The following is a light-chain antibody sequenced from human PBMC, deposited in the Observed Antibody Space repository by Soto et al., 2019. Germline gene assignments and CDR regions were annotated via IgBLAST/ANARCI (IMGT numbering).Light chain of an antibody. CDR2: DNS. Sequence: QSALTQPPSVSAAPGQKIIISCSGSRSNLGTYYVSWYHQLPGTAPKVVIYDNSRRPSGIPDRFSGSKSGTSATLAITGLQTGDEGNYSCGAWDSSLNVYVFGGGTQLTVL. CDR1: RSNLGTYY. V-gene: IGLV1-51*01. CDR3: GAWDSSLNVYV. J-gene: IGLJ7*01.